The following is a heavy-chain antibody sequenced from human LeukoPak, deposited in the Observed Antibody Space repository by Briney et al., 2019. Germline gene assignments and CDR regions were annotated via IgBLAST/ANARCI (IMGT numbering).Heavy chain of an antibody. CDR3: AKSKDGNIAASFDP. D-gene: IGHD6-13*01. CDR2: ISGSGGYT. CDR1: GFTFRSYA. Sequence: QSGGSLRLSCAASGFTFRSYAMSWVRQAPGKGLEWVTTISGSGGYTLYADSVKGRFTISRDNSKNTLYLQMNSLRAEDTAVYYCAKSKDGNIAASFDPWGQGTLVTVSS. V-gene: IGHV3-23*01. J-gene: IGHJ5*02.